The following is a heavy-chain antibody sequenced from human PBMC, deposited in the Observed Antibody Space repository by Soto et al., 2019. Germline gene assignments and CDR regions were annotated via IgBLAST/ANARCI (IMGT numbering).Heavy chain of an antibody. D-gene: IGHD3-22*01. Sequence: SETLSLTCSVSGDSINSDKYYWGWLHQPPGKGLELIGSLYYSGGTHFNPSLKSRATIPVDTSKKQFSLRLSSVTAADTAMYYCARASYYDSSGYYPGAFDIWGQGKMVTVSS. CDR2: LYYSGGT. V-gene: IGHV4-61*01. CDR1: GDSINSDKYY. J-gene: IGHJ3*02. CDR3: ARASYYDSSGYYPGAFDI.